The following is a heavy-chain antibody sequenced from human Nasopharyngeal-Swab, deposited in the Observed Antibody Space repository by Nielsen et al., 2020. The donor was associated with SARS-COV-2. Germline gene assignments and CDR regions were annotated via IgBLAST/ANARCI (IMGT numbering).Heavy chain of an antibody. V-gene: IGHV4-59*08. Sequence: SETLSLTCTVSGGSISSYYWSWIRQPPGKGLEWIGYIYYSGSTNYTPSLKSRVTISVDTSKNQFSLKLSSVTAADTAVYYCARHLCSGYSSSCFRFDYWGQGTLVTVSS. CDR2: IYYSGST. CDR1: GGSISSYY. CDR3: ARHLCSGYSSSCFRFDY. D-gene: IGHD6-13*01. J-gene: IGHJ4*02.